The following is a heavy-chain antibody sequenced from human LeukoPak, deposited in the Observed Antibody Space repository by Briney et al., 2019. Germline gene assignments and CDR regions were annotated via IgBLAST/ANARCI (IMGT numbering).Heavy chain of an antibody. Sequence: TLSLTCAVSGGSISSGGYYWSWIRQHPGKGLEWIGYIYYSGSTYYNPSLKSRVTISVDTSKNQFSLKLSSVTAADTAVYYCARVIGTSYYYYYYGMDVWGQGTTVTVSS. CDR1: GGSISSGGYY. CDR3: ARVIGTSYYYYYYGMDV. D-gene: IGHD2-2*01. V-gene: IGHV4-31*11. J-gene: IGHJ6*02. CDR2: IYYSGST.